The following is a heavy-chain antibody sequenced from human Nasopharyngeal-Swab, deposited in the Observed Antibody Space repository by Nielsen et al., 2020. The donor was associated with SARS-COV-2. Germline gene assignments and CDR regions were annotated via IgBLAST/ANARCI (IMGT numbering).Heavy chain of an antibody. J-gene: IGHJ6*03. V-gene: IGHV3-23*01. CDR2: ISGSGGST. CDR1: GFTFSSYD. CDR3: ARNGYYCIDV. Sequence: GESLKISCAASGFTFSSYDMTWVRQAPGKGLEWVSTISGSGGSTNYADSVKGRFTISRDNSENTLYLQMNSLRAEDTAVYYCARNGYYCIDVWGKGTTVTVSS.